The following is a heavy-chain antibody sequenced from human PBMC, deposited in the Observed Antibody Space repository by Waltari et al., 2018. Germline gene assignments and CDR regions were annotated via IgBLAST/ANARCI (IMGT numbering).Heavy chain of an antibody. V-gene: IGHV3-13*05. CDR3: ARAYKWNVVDF. CDR2: IGTAGDR. Sequence: VQLVESGGGVVQPGGSLRLSCAASGFTFNDYGIQWVRQAPGKGLEWVSIIGTAGDRHYADSVKGRFTIARDNAKRSVDLQMNRLRVGDSAVYFCARAYKWNVVDFWGQGTLVTVSS. D-gene: IGHD1-20*01. CDR1: GFTFNDYG. J-gene: IGHJ4*02.